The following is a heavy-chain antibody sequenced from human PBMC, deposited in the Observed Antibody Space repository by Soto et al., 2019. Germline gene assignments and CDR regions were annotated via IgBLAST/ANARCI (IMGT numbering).Heavy chain of an antibody. V-gene: IGHV1-69*13. CDR1: GGTFSSYA. Sequence: SVKDSCKASGGTFSSYAISWVRQAPGQGLEWMGGIIPIFGTANYAQKFQGRVTITADESTSTAYMELSSLRSEDTAVYYCARRGRCSGGSCYHYYYYGMDVWGQGTTVTVSS. CDR3: ARRGRCSGGSCYHYYYYGMDV. D-gene: IGHD2-15*01. CDR2: IIPIFGTA. J-gene: IGHJ6*02.